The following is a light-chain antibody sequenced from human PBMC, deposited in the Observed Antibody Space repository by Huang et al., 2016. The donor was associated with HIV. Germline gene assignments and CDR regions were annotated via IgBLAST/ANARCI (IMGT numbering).Light chain of an antibody. Sequence: DIQMTQSPSSLSASVGDRVTITCRASQRIDSYLNWYQQKPGKAPKRLISIASSLQSGVPSRVSGGGSGTVFTLTISSLQPEDFATYYFQQTYKTPHTFGLGTKVDIK. CDR1: QRIDSY. CDR2: IAS. CDR3: QQTYKTPHT. V-gene: IGKV1-39*01. J-gene: IGKJ1*01.